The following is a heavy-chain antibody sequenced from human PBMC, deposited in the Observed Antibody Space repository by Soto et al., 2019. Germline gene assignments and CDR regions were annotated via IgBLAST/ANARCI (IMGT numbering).Heavy chain of an antibody. V-gene: IGHV1-2*07. CDR2: INPNSGGT. CDR1: GYSFTGYY. J-gene: IGHJ6*02. D-gene: IGHD1-7*01. Sequence: QVQLVQSGAEVKKPGASVRVSCKASGYSFTGYYVHWVRLAPGQGLEWLGWINPNSGGTNHAHKFPGRVTMTRDTSISTAYMELNRLTSNDTAVYYCAREAGTIGNYYYGMDVWGQGTTIAVS. CDR3: AREAGTIGNYYYGMDV.